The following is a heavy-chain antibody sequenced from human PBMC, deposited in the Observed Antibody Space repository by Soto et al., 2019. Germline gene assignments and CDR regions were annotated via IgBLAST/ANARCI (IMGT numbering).Heavy chain of an antibody. CDR1: GGSVTSDEDY. J-gene: IGHJ4*02. V-gene: IGHV4-30-4*01. D-gene: IGHD5-18*01. Sequence: QMHLQESGPGLVKPSETLSLTCTVSGGSVTSDEDYWTWIRQSPGKGLEWIGYISNSGSTGYNPSLKTRLSMSVDRSKNQFTLRLTSVTAADTAVYFCATESGSTYGYFDHWDQGTQVTVSS. CDR3: ATESGSTYGYFDH. CDR2: ISNSGST.